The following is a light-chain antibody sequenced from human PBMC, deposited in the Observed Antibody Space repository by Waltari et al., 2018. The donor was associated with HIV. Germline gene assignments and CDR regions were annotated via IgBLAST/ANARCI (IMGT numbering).Light chain of an antibody. CDR1: QTISSW. CDR3: HQYNTYPYT. J-gene: IGKJ2*01. Sequence: DIQMTQSPSTLSASVGDSVTITCRASQTISSWLAWYQQKPDQAPKVLIYKASALETGVPSRFSGTGSGTEFNLTITGLQPDDVATYSCHQYNTYPYTFGQGTKLEIK. V-gene: IGKV1-5*03. CDR2: KAS.